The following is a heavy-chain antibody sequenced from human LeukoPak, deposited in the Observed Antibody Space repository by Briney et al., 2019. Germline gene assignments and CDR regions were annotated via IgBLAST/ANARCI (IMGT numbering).Heavy chain of an antibody. CDR3: GRTPLVVVTKGAFDL. D-gene: IGHD3-22*01. V-gene: IGHV4-61*01. Sequence: SETLSLTCTVSGGSVSSGSYYWSWIRQPPGKGLEWIGYIHYTGTTDYNPSLKSRVTISVDTSKNQFSLKLSSVTAADTAVYYCGRTPLVVVTKGAFDLWGQGTMVTVSS. CDR2: IHYTGTT. J-gene: IGHJ3*01. CDR1: GGSVSSGSYY.